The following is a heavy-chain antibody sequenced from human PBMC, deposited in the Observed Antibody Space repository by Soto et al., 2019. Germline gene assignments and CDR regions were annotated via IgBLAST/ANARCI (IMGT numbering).Heavy chain of an antibody. CDR1: GFTFSSYW. J-gene: IGHJ4*02. CDR3: AREGRKWELPFDY. D-gene: IGHD1-26*01. Sequence: EVQLVESGGGLVQPGGSLRLSCAASGFTFSSYWMSWVRQAPGKGLEWVANIKQDGSEKYYVNSVKGRFTISRDNAKNSLYLQMNSLRAEHTAVYYCAREGRKWELPFDYWGQGTLVTVSS. V-gene: IGHV3-7*03. CDR2: IKQDGSEK.